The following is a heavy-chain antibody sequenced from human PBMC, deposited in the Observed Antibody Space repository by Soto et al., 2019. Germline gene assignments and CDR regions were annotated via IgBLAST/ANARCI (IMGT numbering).Heavy chain of an antibody. D-gene: IGHD3-9*01. V-gene: IGHV1-2*02. J-gene: IGHJ4*02. Sequence: QVQLVQSGAEVKKPGASVKVSCKASGYTFTGYYMHWVRQAPGQGLEWMGWINPNNGGTNYAQKFQGRVTMTRDTSISTDYMELSRLRSDDTAVYDCARELPQKGLPFETDYWGQGTLVTVSS. CDR3: ARELPQKGLPFETDY. CDR2: INPNNGGT. CDR1: GYTFTGYY.